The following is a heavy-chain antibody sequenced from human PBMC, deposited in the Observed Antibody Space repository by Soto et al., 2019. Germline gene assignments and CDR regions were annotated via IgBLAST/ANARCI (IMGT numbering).Heavy chain of an antibody. Sequence: GESLKISCKGSGYSFSTHWVGWVRQMPGKGLEWMGIIYPGDSDARYSPSFKGQVTISVDESITTAFLQWSRLKASDTAMYYCSRSQFDYVWGTSGYFDSWGQGTLVTVSS. CDR1: GYSFSTHW. V-gene: IGHV5-51*01. D-gene: IGHD3-16*01. CDR3: SRSQFDYVWGTSGYFDS. J-gene: IGHJ4*02. CDR2: IYPGDSDA.